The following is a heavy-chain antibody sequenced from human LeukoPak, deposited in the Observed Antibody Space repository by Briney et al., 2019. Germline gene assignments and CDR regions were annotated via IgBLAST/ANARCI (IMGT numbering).Heavy chain of an antibody. D-gene: IGHD3-16*01. J-gene: IGHJ4*02. CDR3: ARDLGEEAYFDY. V-gene: IGHV1-46*01. CDR2: INPSGGST. CDR1: GYTFTTYT. Sequence: ASVKVSCTASGYTFTTYTIHWVRQAPGQGLEWMGIINPSGGSTSYAQKFQGRVTMTRDTSTSTVYMELSSLRSEDTAVYYCARDLGEEAYFDYWGQGTLVTVSS.